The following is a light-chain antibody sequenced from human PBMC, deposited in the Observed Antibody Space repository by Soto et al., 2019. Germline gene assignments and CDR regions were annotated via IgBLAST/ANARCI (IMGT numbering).Light chain of an antibody. V-gene: IGKV1-12*01. CDR1: QGISSW. Sequence: DIQMTQSPSSVSASVGDRVTITCRASQGISSWLAWYQQKPRKAPKLLLNAVSSLQSGVASRVSVSGSAPDLTRTIRSLQPEDFATYYCQQANSFPLTFGGGTKVEIK. J-gene: IGKJ4*01. CDR3: QQANSFPLT. CDR2: AVS.